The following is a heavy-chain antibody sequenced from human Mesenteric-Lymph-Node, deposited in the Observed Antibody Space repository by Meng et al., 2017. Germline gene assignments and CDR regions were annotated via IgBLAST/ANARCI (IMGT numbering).Heavy chain of an antibody. V-gene: IGHV4-31*03. CDR3: ARASYGSGSPLGESWFDP. CDR1: GGSISSGGYY. J-gene: IGHJ5*02. Sequence: QVQVQESGPGLVKPSQTLSLTCTVSGGSISSGGYYWSWYRQHPGKGLEWIGYIHSSGSTYYNPSLRSRLTISVDTSKNQFSLKLSSVTAADTAVYYCARASYGSGSPLGESWFDPWGQGTLVTVSS. CDR2: IHSSGST. D-gene: IGHD3-10*01.